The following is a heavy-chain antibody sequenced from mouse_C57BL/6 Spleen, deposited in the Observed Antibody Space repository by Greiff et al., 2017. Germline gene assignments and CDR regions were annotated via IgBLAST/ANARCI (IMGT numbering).Heavy chain of an antibody. CDR1: GYTFTSYG. CDR2: IYPRSGNT. D-gene: IGHD1-1*01. V-gene: IGHV1-81*01. CDR3: AREVDGGFAY. J-gene: IGHJ3*01. Sequence: VQVVESGAELARPGASVKLSCKASGYTFTSYGISWVKQRTGQGLEWIGEIYPRSGNTYYNEKFKGKATLTADKSSSTAYMELRSLTSEDSAVYFCAREVDGGFAYWGQGTLVTVSA.